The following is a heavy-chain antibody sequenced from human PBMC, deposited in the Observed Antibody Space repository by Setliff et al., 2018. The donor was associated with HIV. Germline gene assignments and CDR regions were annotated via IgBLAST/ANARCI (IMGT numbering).Heavy chain of an antibody. D-gene: IGHD3-10*01. CDR1: GFTVSSTY. CDR2: IYSGGST. J-gene: IGHJ4*02. V-gene: IGHV3-66*01. CDR3: ATDYYGSSFDY. Sequence: GGSLRLSCTASGFTVSSTYMNWVRQAPGKGLEWVSVIYSGGSTYYADSVKGRFTISRDNSKNTLYLQMNSLRAEDTAVYYCATDYYGSSFDYWGQGTLVTVSS.